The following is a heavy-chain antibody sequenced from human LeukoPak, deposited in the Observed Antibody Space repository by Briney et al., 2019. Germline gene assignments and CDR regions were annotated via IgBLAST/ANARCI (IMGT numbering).Heavy chain of an antibody. Sequence: GGSLRLSCAASGFTVSSNYMSWVRRAPGKGLEWVSVIYSGGSTYYADSVKGRFTISRDNSKNTLYLQMNSLRAEDTAVYYCARDTTRGYSWVDAFDIWGQGTMVTVSS. CDR3: ARDTTRGYSWVDAFDI. CDR2: IYSGGST. J-gene: IGHJ3*02. D-gene: IGHD5-18*01. CDR1: GFTVSSNY. V-gene: IGHV3-53*01.